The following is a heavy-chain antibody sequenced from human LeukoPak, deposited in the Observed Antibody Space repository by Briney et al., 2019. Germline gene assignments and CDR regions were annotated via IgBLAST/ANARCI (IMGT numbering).Heavy chain of an antibody. V-gene: IGHV4-39*07. CDR2: VYYSGTI. CDR1: GASITSGADY. CDR3: ARRDYAAWFDP. Sequence: SETLSLTCSVSGASITSGADYWAWLRQPPGKGLEWIGSVYYSGTINYNPSLKGRVSISRDMSKNQFSLNLNSVNATDTAVYYCARRDYAAWFDPWGQGTLVTVSS. D-gene: IGHD4/OR15-4a*01. J-gene: IGHJ5*02.